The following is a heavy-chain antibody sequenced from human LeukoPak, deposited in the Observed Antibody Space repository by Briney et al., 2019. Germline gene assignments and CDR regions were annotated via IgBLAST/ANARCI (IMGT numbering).Heavy chain of an antibody. Sequence: SVKVSCKASGGTFSSYAISWVRQAPGQGLEWMSRIIPILGIANYAQKFQGRVTITADKSTSTAYMELSSLRSEDTAVYYCARDRRAAMVTTRWYFDLWGRGTLVTVSS. CDR3: ARDRRAAMVTTRWYFDL. CDR2: IIPILGIA. V-gene: IGHV1-69*04. J-gene: IGHJ2*01. D-gene: IGHD5-18*01. CDR1: GGTFSSYA.